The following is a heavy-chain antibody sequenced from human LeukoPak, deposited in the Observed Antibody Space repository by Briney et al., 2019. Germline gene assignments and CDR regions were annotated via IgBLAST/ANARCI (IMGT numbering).Heavy chain of an antibody. CDR3: ATDPPPLDNGSTQFDY. J-gene: IGHJ4*02. CDR1: GYTLAELS. V-gene: IGHV1-24*01. Sequence: ASVKVSCKVSGYTLAELSIHWVRQAPGKGLEWMGGFDPEDGETIYAQKFQGRVTMTEDTSTDTAYMELSSLRSEDTAVYYCATDPPPLDNGSTQFDYWGQGTLVTVSS. CDR2: FDPEDGET. D-gene: IGHD1-26*01.